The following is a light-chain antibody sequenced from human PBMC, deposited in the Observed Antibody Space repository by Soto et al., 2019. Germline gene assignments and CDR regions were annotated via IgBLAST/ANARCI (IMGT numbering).Light chain of an antibody. CDR2: EVR. V-gene: IGLV2-14*01. CDR3: TSYTPTGTLV. CDR1: NTDVGGYNY. J-gene: IGLJ6*01. Sequence: QSALTQPASVSGSPGQSITVSCTGTNTDVGGYNYVSWYRHRPGKAPRLMIYEVRNRLSGVSNRFSGSKSGNTASLTISGLQAEDEADYYCTSYTPTGTLVFGSGTQLTVL.